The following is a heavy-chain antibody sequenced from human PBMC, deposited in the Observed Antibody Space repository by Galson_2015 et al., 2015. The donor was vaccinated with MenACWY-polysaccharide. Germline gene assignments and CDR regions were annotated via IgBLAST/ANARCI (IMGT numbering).Heavy chain of an antibody. CDR2: IRDSGGST. D-gene: IGHD2-15*01. Sequence: SLRLSCAASGFTFSSYCMNWVRQAPGKGLEWVSAIRDSGGSTYYVDSVKGRFTISSDSSKNTLYLQMNSLRAEDTAVYYCAKTKFRTPSGFVDCWGQGALVTVSS. CDR3: AKTKFRTPSGFVDC. J-gene: IGHJ4*02. V-gene: IGHV3-23*01. CDR1: GFTFSSYC.